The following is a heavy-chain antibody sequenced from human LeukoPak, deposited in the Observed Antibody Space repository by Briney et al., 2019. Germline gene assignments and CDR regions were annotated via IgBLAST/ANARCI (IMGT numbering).Heavy chain of an antibody. CDR3: AREGDY. V-gene: IGHV4-34*01. J-gene: IGHJ4*02. CDR2: INHSGST. CDR1: GGSFSGYY. Sequence: SETLSLTCAVYGGSFSGYYWSWIRQPPGKGLEWIGEINHSGSTNYNPSLKSRVTISVDTSKNQFSLKLSSVTAADTAVYYCAREGDYWGQETLVTVSS.